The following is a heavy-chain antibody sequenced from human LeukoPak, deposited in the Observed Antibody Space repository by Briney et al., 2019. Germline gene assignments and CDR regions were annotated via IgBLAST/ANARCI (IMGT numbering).Heavy chain of an antibody. D-gene: IGHD3-10*01. CDR3: ARGVGGRARGVIITSLDY. Sequence: GGSLRLSCAASGFTFSSYAMHWVRQAPGKGLEWVAVISYDGSNKYYADSVKGRFTISRDNSKNTLYLQMNSLKAEDTAVYYCARGVGGRARGVIITSLDYWGQGTLVTVSS. CDR1: GFTFSSYA. J-gene: IGHJ4*02. V-gene: IGHV3-30*04. CDR2: ISYDGSNK.